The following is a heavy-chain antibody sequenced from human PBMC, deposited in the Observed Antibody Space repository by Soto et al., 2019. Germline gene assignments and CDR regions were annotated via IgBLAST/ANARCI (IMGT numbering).Heavy chain of an antibody. CDR3: ARDRDYFFDQ. CDR1: GFIFNSYS. V-gene: IGHV3-48*02. J-gene: IGHJ4*02. CDR2: IDTTGTAT. Sequence: EVQLVESGGGLVQPGGSQRLSCEASGFIFNSYSMNWVRQAPGKGLEWISYIDTTGTATYYAGSVKGRFTISRDNAKNLMYLQMNILRDEDTAVYFCARDRDYFFDQWGQGTLVTVSS. D-gene: IGHD3-10*01.